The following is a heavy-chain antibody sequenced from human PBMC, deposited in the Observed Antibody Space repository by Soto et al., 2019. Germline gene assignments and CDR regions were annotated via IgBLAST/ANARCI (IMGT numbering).Heavy chain of an antibody. CDR2: TYYRSKWYN. D-gene: IGHD6-19*01. CDR1: GDSVSSNSAA. J-gene: IGHJ5*02. CDR3: ARDLPSPLGIAVDGWFDP. Sequence: PSQTLSRTCAISGDSVSSNSAAWNWIRQSPSRGLEWLGRTYYRSKWYNDYAVSVKSRITINPDTSKNQLSLQLNSVTPEDTAVYYCARDLPSPLGIAVDGWFDPWGQGTLVTVS. V-gene: IGHV6-1*01.